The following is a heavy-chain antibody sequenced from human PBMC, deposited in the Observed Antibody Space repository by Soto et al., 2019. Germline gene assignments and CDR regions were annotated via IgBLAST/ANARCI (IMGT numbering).Heavy chain of an antibody. CDR1: GGSISSSSYY. Sequence: SETLSLTCTVSGGSISSSSYYWGWIRQPPGKGLEWIGSIYYSGSTYYNPSLKSRVTISVDTSKNQFSLKLSSVTAADTAVYYCARRGIAVAGDIDYWSQGTLVTVSS. CDR3: ARRGIAVAGDIDY. CDR2: IYYSGST. V-gene: IGHV4-39*01. D-gene: IGHD6-19*01. J-gene: IGHJ4*02.